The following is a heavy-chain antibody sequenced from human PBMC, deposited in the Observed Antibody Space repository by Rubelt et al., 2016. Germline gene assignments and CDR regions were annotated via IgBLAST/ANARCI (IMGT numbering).Heavy chain of an antibody. CDR1: AFTFSSYG. CDR2: IWYDGSNK. D-gene: IGHD3-16*01. Sequence: VQLVESGGGLVKPGGSLRLSCVASAFTFSSYGMHWVRQAPGKGLEWVAVIWYDGSNKYYADSVKGRFTCSRENSKNTLYLQMNSLRAEDTAVYYCASTGGWGQGTLVTVSS. V-gene: IGHV3-33*01. J-gene: IGHJ4*02. CDR3: ASTGG.